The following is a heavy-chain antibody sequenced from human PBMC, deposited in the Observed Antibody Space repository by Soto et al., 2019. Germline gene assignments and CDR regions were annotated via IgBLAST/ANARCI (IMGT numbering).Heavy chain of an antibody. J-gene: IGHJ6*02. CDR3: ASQTVVRGVSYYYYGMDV. V-gene: IGHV3-9*01. Sequence: PGGSLRLSCAASGFTFDYYAMHWVRQAPGKGLEWVSGISWNSGSIGYADSVKGRFTISRDNAKNSLYLQMNSLRAEDTALYYCASQTVVRGVSYYYYGMDVWGQGTTVTVSS. CDR2: ISWNSGSI. D-gene: IGHD3-10*01. CDR1: GFTFDYYA.